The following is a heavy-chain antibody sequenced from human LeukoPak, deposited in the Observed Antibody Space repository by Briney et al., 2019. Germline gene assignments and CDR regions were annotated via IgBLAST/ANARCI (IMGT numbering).Heavy chain of an antibody. Sequence: GGSLRFSCAASGFTFSSYAMHWVRQAPGKGLEWVAVISYDGSNKYYADSVKGRFTISRDNSKNTLSLQKNSLRAEDTAVYYRARAKQQLESDYWGHGTLVTVSS. CDR2: ISYDGSNK. D-gene: IGHD6-13*01. V-gene: IGHV3-30-3*01. CDR3: ARAKQQLESDY. CDR1: GFTFSSYA. J-gene: IGHJ4*01.